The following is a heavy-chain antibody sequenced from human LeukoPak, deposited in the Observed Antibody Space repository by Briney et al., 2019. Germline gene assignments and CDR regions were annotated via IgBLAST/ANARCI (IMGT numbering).Heavy chain of an antibody. CDR1: GGSFSGYY. V-gene: IGHV4-59*08. J-gene: IGHJ4*02. Sequence: PSETLSLTCAVYGGSFSGYYWSWIRQPPGKGLEWIGYISYSGSTNYNPSLKSRVTISVDTSKNQFSLTLSSVTAADTAVYYCARHGSGIYYNGYFDYWGQGTLVTVSS. CDR2: ISYSGST. CDR3: ARHGSGIYYNGYFDY. D-gene: IGHD3-10*01.